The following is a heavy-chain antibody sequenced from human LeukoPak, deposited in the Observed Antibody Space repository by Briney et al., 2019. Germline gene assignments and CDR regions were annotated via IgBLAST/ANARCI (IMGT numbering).Heavy chain of an antibody. CDR3: AKVDDYDSSGYYYAEDAFDI. Sequence: PGRSLRLSCAASGFTFSSYGMHWVRQAPGKGLEWVAVISYDGSNKYYADSVKGRFTISRDNSRNTLYLQMNSLRAEDTAVYYCAKVDDYDSSGYYYAEDAFDIWGQGTMVTVSS. J-gene: IGHJ3*02. CDR1: GFTFSSYG. D-gene: IGHD3-22*01. CDR2: ISYDGSNK. V-gene: IGHV3-30*18.